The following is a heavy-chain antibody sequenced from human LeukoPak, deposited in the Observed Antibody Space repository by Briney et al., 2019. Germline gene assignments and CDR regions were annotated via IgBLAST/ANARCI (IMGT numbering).Heavy chain of an antibody. CDR3: ARVNGYSGSYCDY. CDR2: ISYDGSNK. Sequence: GGSLRLSCAASGFTFSSYAMHWVRQAPGKGLEWVAVISYDGSNKYYADSVKGRFTISRDNSKNTLYLQMGSLRAEDMAVYYCARVNGYSGSYCDYWGQGTLVTVSS. J-gene: IGHJ4*02. D-gene: IGHD1-26*01. CDR1: GFTFSSYA. V-gene: IGHV3-30*14.